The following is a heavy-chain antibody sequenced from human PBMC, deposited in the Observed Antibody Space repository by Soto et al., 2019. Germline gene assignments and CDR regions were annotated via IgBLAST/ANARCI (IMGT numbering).Heavy chain of an antibody. Sequence: ASVKVSCKASGGTFSSYAISWVRQAPGQGLEWMGGIIPIFGTANYAQKFQGRVTITADESTSTAYMEMSSLRSEDTTVYYCAKEPHYYDSSGYENWFDPWGQGTLVTVSS. D-gene: IGHD3-22*01. V-gene: IGHV1-69*13. J-gene: IGHJ5*02. CDR2: IIPIFGTA. CDR3: AKEPHYYDSSGYENWFDP. CDR1: GGTFSSYA.